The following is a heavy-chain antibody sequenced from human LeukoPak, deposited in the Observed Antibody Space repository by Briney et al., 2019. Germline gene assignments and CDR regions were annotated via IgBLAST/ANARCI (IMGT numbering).Heavy chain of an antibody. CDR3: ARDTIFGVVID. CDR1: GFTFSSYS. J-gene: IGHJ4*02. V-gene: IGHV3-21*01. Sequence: GWSLRLSCAASGFTFSSYSMNWVRQAPGKGLEWVSSISSSSSYIYYADSVKGRFTISRDNAKNSLYLQMNSLRAEDTAVYYCARDTIFGVVIDWGQGTLVTVSS. D-gene: IGHD3-3*01. CDR2: ISSSSSYI.